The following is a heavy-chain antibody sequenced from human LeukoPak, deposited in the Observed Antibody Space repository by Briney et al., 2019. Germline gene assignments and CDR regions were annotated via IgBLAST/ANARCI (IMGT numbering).Heavy chain of an antibody. Sequence: KPSETLSLTCAVYGGSFSGYYWSWIRQPPGKGLEWIGEINHSGSTNYNPSLKSRVTISVDTSKNQFSLKLSSVTAADTAVYYCARAVAGEYYFDYWGQGTLVTVSS. J-gene: IGHJ4*02. CDR2: INHSGST. CDR3: ARAVAGEYYFDY. D-gene: IGHD2-15*01. CDR1: GGSFSGYY. V-gene: IGHV4-34*01.